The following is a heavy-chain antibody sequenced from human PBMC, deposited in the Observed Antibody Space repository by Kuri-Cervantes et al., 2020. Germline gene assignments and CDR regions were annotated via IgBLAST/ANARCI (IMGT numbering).Heavy chain of an antibody. Sequence: ASVKVSCKTSGYTFTGYYMHWVRQAPGQGLEWMGWINPNTGGTNYAQKFQGWVTMTRDTSISTAYMELSSLRSEDTAVYYCAREGSGSYYFDYWGQGTLVTVSS. CDR2: INPNTGGT. CDR1: GYTFTGYY. V-gene: IGHV1-2*04. J-gene: IGHJ4*02. D-gene: IGHD1-26*01. CDR3: AREGSGSYYFDY.